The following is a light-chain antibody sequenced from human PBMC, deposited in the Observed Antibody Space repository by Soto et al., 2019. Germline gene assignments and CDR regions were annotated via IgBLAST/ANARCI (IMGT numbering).Light chain of an antibody. J-gene: IGKJ5*01. CDR3: QHYGRSPIT. Sequence: EILLTQSPGTLSLSPGERATLSCRASQSVNSRLAWYQHKPGQAPRLLISGASSRATGIPDRFSGRVSATAFTLTISRLEPEDLALDDCQHYGRSPITFGQGTRLEI. CDR1: QSVNSR. V-gene: IGKV3-20*01. CDR2: GAS.